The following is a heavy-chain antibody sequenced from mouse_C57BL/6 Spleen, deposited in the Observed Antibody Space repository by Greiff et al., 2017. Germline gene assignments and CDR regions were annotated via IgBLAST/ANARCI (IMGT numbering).Heavy chain of an antibody. CDR3: ARDASDAMDY. V-gene: IGHV5-16*01. J-gene: IGHJ4*01. Sequence: EVKVIESEGGLVQPGSSMKLSCTASGFTFSDYYMAWVRQVPEKGLEWVANINYDGSSTYYLDSLKSRFIISRDNAKNILYLQMSSLKSEDTATYYCARDASDAMDYWGQGTSVTVSS. CDR2: INYDGSST. CDR1: GFTFSDYY. D-gene: IGHD6-1*01.